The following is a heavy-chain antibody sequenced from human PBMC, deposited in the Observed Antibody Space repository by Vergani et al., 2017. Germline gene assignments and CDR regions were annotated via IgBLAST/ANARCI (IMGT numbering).Heavy chain of an antibody. CDR1: GGSFSGYY. CDR3: ARAGRYCSSTSCYAGLRNWFDP. V-gene: IGHV4-34*09. CDR2: INHSGST. D-gene: IGHD2-2*01. J-gene: IGHJ5*02. Sequence: QVHLNEAGPGLVKPSQTLSLTCTVYGGSFSGYYWSWIRQPPGKGLEWIGEINHSGSTNYNPSLKSRVTISVDTSKNQFSLKLSSVTAADTAVYYCARAGRYCSSTSCYAGLRNWFDPWGQGTLVTVSS.